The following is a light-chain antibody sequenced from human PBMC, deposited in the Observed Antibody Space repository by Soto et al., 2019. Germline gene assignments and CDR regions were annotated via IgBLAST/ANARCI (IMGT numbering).Light chain of an antibody. CDR3: SSYADSDNLV. CDR1: SSDVGYYNY. CDR2: EVT. V-gene: IGLV2-8*01. J-gene: IGLJ3*02. Sequence: QSALTQPPSASGSPGQSVTISCTGTSSDVGYYNYVSWYQQYPDKAPKLMIYEVTQRPSGVPDRFSGSKSGNTASLTVSGLQADDEADYYCSSYADSDNLVFGGGTKLTVL.